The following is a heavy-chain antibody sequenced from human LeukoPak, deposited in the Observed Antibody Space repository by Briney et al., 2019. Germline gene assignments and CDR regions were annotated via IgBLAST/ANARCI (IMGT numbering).Heavy chain of an antibody. Sequence: GGSLRLSCAASGFTFSSYSMNWVRQAPGKGLEWVSSISSSSSYIYYADSVKGRFTISRDNAKNSLYLQMNSLRAEDTAVYYCARDPEAYDYVWGSYCYYDYWGQGTLVTVSS. CDR3: ARDPEAYDYVWGSYCYYDY. D-gene: IGHD3-16*01. V-gene: IGHV3-21*01. CDR2: ISSSSSYI. J-gene: IGHJ4*02. CDR1: GFTFSSYS.